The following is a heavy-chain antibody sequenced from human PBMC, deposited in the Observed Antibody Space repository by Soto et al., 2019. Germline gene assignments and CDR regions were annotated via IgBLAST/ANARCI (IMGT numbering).Heavy chain of an antibody. CDR1: GGTFSSYA. CDR3: GLLRIRPTPAVRSQGGMDV. J-gene: IGHJ6*02. V-gene: IGHV1-69*13. CDR2: IIPIFGTA. Sequence: GASVKVSCKASGGTFSSYAISWVRPAPGQGLEWMGGIIPIFGTANYAQKFQGRVTITADESTSTAYMELSSLRSEDTAVYYCGLLRIRPTPAVRSQGGMDVWGQGTTVTVSS. D-gene: IGHD2-15*01.